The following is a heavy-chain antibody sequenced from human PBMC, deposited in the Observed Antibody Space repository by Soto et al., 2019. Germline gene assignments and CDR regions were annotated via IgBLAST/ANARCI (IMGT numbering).Heavy chain of an antibody. V-gene: IGHV1-18*01. CDR3: ARGINYYDSSGYQDY. Sequence: QVQLVQSGAEVKKPGASVKVSCKASSYTFTSYGISWVRQAPGQGLEWKGWISAYNGNTNYAQKIQGRVTMTTDTSTSTAYMELRSLRSDDTAVYYCARGINYYDSSGYQDYWGQGTLITVSS. CDR1: SYTFTSYG. CDR2: ISAYNGNT. D-gene: IGHD3-22*01. J-gene: IGHJ4*02.